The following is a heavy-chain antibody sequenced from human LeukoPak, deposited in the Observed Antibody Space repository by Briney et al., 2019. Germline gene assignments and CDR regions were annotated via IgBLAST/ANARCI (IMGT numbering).Heavy chain of an antibody. D-gene: IGHD5-12*01. CDR1: GGSISSSSYY. Sequence: SETLSLTCIVSGGSISSSSYYWGWIRQPPGKGLEWIVSIYYSGSTYYNPSLKSRVTISVDTSNNQFSLKVRSVTAADTAVYYCARWTIKHRAFLYWGEGTGVTVS. J-gene: IGHJ4*02. CDR3: ARWTIKHRAFLY. V-gene: IGHV4-39*01. CDR2: IYYSGST.